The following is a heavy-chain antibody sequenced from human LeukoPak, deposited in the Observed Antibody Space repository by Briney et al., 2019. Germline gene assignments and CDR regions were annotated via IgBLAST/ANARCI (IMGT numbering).Heavy chain of an antibody. V-gene: IGHV4-59*08. CDR3: ARHSCSGVSCRIFDY. D-gene: IGHD2-15*01. CDR2: IHNSGDT. CDR1: GGSISSFY. J-gene: IGHJ4*02. Sequence: MASETLSLTCSVSGGSISSFYWSWIRQPPGRGLEWIAYIHNSGDTNYNPSLKSRVTISVDTSKNQFSLRLSSVTAADTAVYYCARHSCSGVSCRIFDYWGQGTLVTVSS.